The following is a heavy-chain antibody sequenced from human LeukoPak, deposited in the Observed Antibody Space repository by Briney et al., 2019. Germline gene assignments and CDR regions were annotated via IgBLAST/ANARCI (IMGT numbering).Heavy chain of an antibody. Sequence: VASVKVSCKTSGYTFTNNWMHWVRQAPGQGLEWLGVINPTGTSTLYAQNFQGRVTLTRDMSTTTDYMELRSLTSEDTAVYYCARDHSVGDIAWWFDPWGQGTLVSVSS. V-gene: IGHV1-46*01. J-gene: IGHJ5*02. CDR1: GYTFTNNW. D-gene: IGHD3-10*01. CDR2: INPTGTST. CDR3: ARDHSVGDIAWWFDP.